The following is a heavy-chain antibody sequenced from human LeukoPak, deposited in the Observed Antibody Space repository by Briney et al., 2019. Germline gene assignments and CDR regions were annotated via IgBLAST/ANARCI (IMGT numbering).Heavy chain of an antibody. CDR2: INHRGST. Sequence: PSETLSLTCDVYGGSFSGGSFSGYYWSWIRQPPGKGLEWIGEINHRGSTNYNPSLRSRVTISVDTSKKQFSLKLSSVTAADTAVYYCARGPPRIAAAGMEGYYYYMDVWGKGTTVTVSS. J-gene: IGHJ6*03. V-gene: IGHV4-34*01. CDR3: ARGPPRIAAAGMEGYYYYMDV. CDR1: GGSFSGGSFSGYY. D-gene: IGHD6-13*01.